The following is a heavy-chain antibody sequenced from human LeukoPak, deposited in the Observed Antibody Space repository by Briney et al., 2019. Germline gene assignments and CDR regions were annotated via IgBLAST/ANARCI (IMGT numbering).Heavy chain of an antibody. CDR2: INHSGST. V-gene: IGHV4-34*01. CDR3: ARARGSYSGY. CDR1: GGSFSGYY. J-gene: IGHJ4*02. D-gene: IGHD1-26*01. Sequence: SETLSLTCAVYGGSFSGYYWSWIRQPPGKGLEWIGEINHSGSTNYNPSLKSRVTISVDTSENQFSLKLSSVTAADTAVYYCARARGSYSGYWGQGTLVTVSS.